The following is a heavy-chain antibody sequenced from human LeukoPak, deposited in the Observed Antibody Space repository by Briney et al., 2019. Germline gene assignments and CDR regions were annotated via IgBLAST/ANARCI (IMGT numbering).Heavy chain of an antibody. CDR3: FSKQKTAYEILTGIYYFDY. CDR1: GFTFTTFW. D-gene: IGHD3-9*01. Sequence: GGSLRLSCATSGFTFTTFWMHWVRQAPGKGLVWVSRINHDGSSTDYADSVKGRFTISRDNAKNTVHLQMNSLRAEDTAVYYFFSKQKTAYEILTGIYYFDYWGQGTLVTVSS. CDR2: INHDGSST. J-gene: IGHJ4*02. V-gene: IGHV3-74*01.